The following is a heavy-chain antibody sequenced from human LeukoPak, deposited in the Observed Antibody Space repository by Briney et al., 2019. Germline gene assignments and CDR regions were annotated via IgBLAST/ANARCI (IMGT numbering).Heavy chain of an antibody. Sequence: SETLSLTCAVSGGSISSSNWWSWVRQPPGKGLEWIGEIYHSGSTNYNPSLKSRVTISVDKSKNQFSLKLSSVTAADTAVYYCARIVTTGLNWFDLWGQGTLVTVSS. J-gene: IGHJ5*02. V-gene: IGHV4-4*02. CDR1: GGSISSSNW. CDR3: ARIVTTGLNWFDL. D-gene: IGHD4-11*01. CDR2: IYHSGST.